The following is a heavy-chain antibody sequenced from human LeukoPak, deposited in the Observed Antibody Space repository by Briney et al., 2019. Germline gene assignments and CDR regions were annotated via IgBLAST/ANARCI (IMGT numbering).Heavy chain of an antibody. Sequence: PGGSLKLSCSASGLTFSVSAIHWVRQASGKGLEWVGRIKTKADNYATAYAASVKGRFTISRDDSTNTAYLQMNSLKTEDTAVYYCTHPAYYYNVDVWAKGPRSPSPQ. J-gene: IGHJ6*04. D-gene: IGHD6-25*01. V-gene: IGHV3-73*01. CDR2: IKTKADNYAT. CDR1: GLTFSVSA. CDR3: THPAYYYNVDV.